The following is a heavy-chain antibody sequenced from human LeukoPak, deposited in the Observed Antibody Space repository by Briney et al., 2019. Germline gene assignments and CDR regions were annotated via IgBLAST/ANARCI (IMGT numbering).Heavy chain of an antibody. V-gene: IGHV4-34*01. J-gene: IGHJ3*02. CDR3: AKSNGYGLIDI. CDR1: GGSFSGYY. CDR2: INHSGST. Sequence: SETLSLTCAVYGGSFSGYYWSWIRQPPGKGLEWIGEINHSGSTNYNPSLKSRVTISLDTPRNQFSLRLNSVTAADTAVYYCAKSNGYGLIDIWGQGTMVTVSS. D-gene: IGHD3-10*01.